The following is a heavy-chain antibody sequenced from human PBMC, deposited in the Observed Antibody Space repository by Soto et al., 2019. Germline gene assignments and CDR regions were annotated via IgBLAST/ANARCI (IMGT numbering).Heavy chain of an antibody. D-gene: IGHD2-21*02. CDR2: IYSGETT. J-gene: IGHJ4*02. Sequence: GGSLRLSCAASGFNVNSDYMNWVRQTPGKGLEWVASIYSGETTYYADSVRGRFTISSDTSKNTLYFQLGGLRTEDTAVYYCTGDGRGLGRLSLFEYWGQGVLVTVSS. V-gene: IGHV3-53*01. CDR1: GFNVNSDY. CDR3: TGDGRGLGRLSLFEY.